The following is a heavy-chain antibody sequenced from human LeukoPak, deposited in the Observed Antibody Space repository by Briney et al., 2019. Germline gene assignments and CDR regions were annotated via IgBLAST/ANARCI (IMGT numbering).Heavy chain of an antibody. V-gene: IGHV3-7*03. Sequence: GGSLRLSCAASGFTFNSYWMNWVRQAPGKGLEWVANIKQDGSEKYYVDSVKGRFTISRDNSKNTLYLQMDSLRADDTAVYYCARYSGSYYYPPAWDLWGQGTLVTVSS. CDR3: ARYSGSYYYPPAWDL. D-gene: IGHD1-26*01. CDR2: IKQDGSEK. CDR1: GFTFNSYW. J-gene: IGHJ4*02.